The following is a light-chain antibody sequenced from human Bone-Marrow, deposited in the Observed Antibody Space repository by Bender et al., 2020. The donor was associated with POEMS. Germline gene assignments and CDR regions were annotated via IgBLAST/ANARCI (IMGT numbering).Light chain of an antibody. Sequence: QSVLSQPPSASGTPGQRVTISCSGSIANIGSNAVNWYQQVPGTAPKLLIHSDNERPAGVPDRFSGSRSGTSASLAIGGLQSKDEADYHCSSYTGTDTWVFGGGTKLTVL. V-gene: IGLV1-44*01. J-gene: IGLJ3*02. CDR3: SSYTGTDTWV. CDR1: IANIGSNA. CDR2: SDN.